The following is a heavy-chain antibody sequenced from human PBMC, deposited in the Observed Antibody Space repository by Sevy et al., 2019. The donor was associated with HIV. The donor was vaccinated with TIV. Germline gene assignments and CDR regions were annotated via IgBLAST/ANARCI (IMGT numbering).Heavy chain of an antibody. Sequence: GGSLRLSCAASGFTFSSYGMHWVRQAPGKGLEWVAVIWYDGSNKYYGDSVKGRFTISRDNSKNTLYLQMNSLRAEDTAVYYCVRDGTKYYDFWSGSDGYYFDYWGQGTLVTVSS. V-gene: IGHV3-33*01. CDR2: IWYDGSNK. J-gene: IGHJ4*02. D-gene: IGHD3-3*01. CDR1: GFTFSSYG. CDR3: VRDGTKYYDFWSGSDGYYFDY.